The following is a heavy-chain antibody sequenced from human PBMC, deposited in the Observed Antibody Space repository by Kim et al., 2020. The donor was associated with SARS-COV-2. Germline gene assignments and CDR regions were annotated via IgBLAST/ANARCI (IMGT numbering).Heavy chain of an antibody. CDR3: AKGSGYSXGWYRSYFDY. CDR1: GFTFSSYA. V-gene: IGHV3-23*01. D-gene: IGHD6-19*01. Sequence: GGSLRLSCAASGFTFSSYAMSWVRQXPGKXXEXVSAISGSGGSTYYAXSVKGXFTISRDNSKNTLYLQXNSLRAEDTXVXXCAKGSGYSXGWYRSYFDYWGQGTLVT. J-gene: IGHJ4*02. CDR2: ISGSGGST.